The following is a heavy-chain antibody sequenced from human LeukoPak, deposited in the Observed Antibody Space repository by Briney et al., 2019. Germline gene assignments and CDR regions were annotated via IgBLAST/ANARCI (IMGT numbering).Heavy chain of an antibody. J-gene: IGHJ5*02. CDR3: ARTYCSSTSCANWFDP. Sequence: ASVKVSCKASGYSFTSHYMHWVRQAPGQGLEWMGLINPSGSSTLYAQKFQGRVTMTRDMSTTTDYMELSSLRSEDTAVYYCARTYCSSTSCANWFDPWGQGTLVTVSS. D-gene: IGHD2-2*01. CDR1: GYSFTSHY. CDR2: INPSGSST. V-gene: IGHV1-46*01.